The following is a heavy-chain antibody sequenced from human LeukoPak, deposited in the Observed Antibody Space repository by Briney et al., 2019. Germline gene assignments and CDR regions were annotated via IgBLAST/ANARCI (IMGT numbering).Heavy chain of an antibody. V-gene: IGHV1-2*06. J-gene: IGHJ4*02. CDR3: ARVDTAMVMDFDY. Sequence: ASVKVSCKASGYTFTCYYMHWVRQAPGQGLEWMGRINPNSGGTNYAQKFQGRVTMTRDTSISTAYMELSRLRSDDTAVYYCARVDTAMVMDFDYWGQGTLVTVSS. CDR2: INPNSGGT. D-gene: IGHD5-18*01. CDR1: GYTFTCYY.